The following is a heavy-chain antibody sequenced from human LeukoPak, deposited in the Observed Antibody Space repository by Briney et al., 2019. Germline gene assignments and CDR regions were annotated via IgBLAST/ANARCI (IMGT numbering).Heavy chain of an antibody. Sequence: ASVTVSCKASGYTFTSYGISWVRQAPGQGLEWMGWISAYNGNTNYAQKLQGRVTMTTDTSTSTAYMELRSLRSDDTAVYYCARGRYCSSTSCFWVDPWGQGTLVTVSS. V-gene: IGHV1-18*01. CDR2: ISAYNGNT. CDR1: GYTFTSYG. D-gene: IGHD2-2*01. CDR3: ARGRYCSSTSCFWVDP. J-gene: IGHJ5*02.